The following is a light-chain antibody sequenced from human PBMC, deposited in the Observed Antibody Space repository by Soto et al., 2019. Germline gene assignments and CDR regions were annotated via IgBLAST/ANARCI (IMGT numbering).Light chain of an antibody. CDR2: AAS. CDR1: QGISSY. J-gene: IGKJ4*01. Sequence: DIQLTQSPSFLSASVGDRVIITCRASQGISSYLAWYQQKPGKAPNLLIYAASTLQSGVPSRFSGSGSETEFTLTISSLQPEEFATYYCQQLNSYPLTFGGGTKVEI. CDR3: QQLNSYPLT. V-gene: IGKV1-9*01.